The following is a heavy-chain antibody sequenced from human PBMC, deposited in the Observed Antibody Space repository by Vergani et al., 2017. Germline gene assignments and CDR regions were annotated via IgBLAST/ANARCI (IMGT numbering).Heavy chain of an antibody. CDR1: GGPISSYY. CDR3: ARAPYYYYGMDV. J-gene: IGHJ6*02. V-gene: IGHV4-59*01. Sequence: QVQLQESGPGLVKPSETLSLTCTVPGGPISSYYWSWIRPPPGKGLGWIGYIYYSGSTNYNPSLKSRVTISVDTSKNQFSLKLSSVTAADTAVYYCARAPYYYYGMDVWGQGTTVTVSS. CDR2: IYYSGST.